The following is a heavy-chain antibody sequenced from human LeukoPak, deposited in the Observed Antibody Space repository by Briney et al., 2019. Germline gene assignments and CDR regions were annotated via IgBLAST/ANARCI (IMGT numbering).Heavy chain of an antibody. Sequence: SVKVSCKASGGTFSSYAISWVRQAPGQGLEWMGGIVPIFGTANYAQKFQGRVTITADESASTAYMELSSLRSEDTAVYYCARGGIAAAGSFDYWGQGTLVTVSS. CDR1: GGTFSSYA. D-gene: IGHD6-13*01. J-gene: IGHJ4*02. CDR2: IVPIFGTA. V-gene: IGHV1-69*01. CDR3: ARGGIAAAGSFDY.